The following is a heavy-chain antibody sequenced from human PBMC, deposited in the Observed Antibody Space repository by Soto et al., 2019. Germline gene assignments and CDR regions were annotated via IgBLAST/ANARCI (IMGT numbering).Heavy chain of an antibody. Sequence: SETLSLTCTVSGGSISSGGYYWSWIRQPPGKGLEWTGYIYHSGSTNYNPSLKSRVTISVDTSKNQFSLKLSSVTAADTAVYYCARLGSIAADDFDYWGQGTLVTVSS. CDR3: ARLGSIAADDFDY. CDR2: IYHSGST. V-gene: IGHV4-61*08. CDR1: GGSISSGGYY. J-gene: IGHJ4*02. D-gene: IGHD6-25*01.